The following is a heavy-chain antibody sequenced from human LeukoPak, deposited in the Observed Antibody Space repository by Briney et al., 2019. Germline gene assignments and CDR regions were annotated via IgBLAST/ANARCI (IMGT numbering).Heavy chain of an antibody. J-gene: IGHJ2*01. Sequence: GASVKVSCKASGYTFTGYYMHWVRQAPGQGLEWMGWINPNSGGTNYAQRFQGRLTMTRDPSKTTAYMELSGLRPDDTALYYCARDRGTMIAVFGIYLDLWGRGTPVTVSS. CDR3: ARDRGTMIAVFGIYLDL. V-gene: IGHV1-2*02. D-gene: IGHD1-14*01. CDR1: GYTFTGYY. CDR2: INPNSGGT.